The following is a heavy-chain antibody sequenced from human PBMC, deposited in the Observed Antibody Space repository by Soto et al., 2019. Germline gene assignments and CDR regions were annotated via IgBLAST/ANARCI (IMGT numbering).Heavy chain of an antibody. V-gene: IGHV3-23*01. CDR1: GFTFSSYA. CDR3: AKEMGDFGVVRVGYYFDY. CDR2: ISGSGGST. J-gene: IGHJ4*02. D-gene: IGHD3-3*01. Sequence: GGSLRLSCAASGFTFSSYAMSWVRQAPGKGLEWVSAISGSGGSTYYADSVKGRFTISRDNSKNTLYLQMNSLRAEDTAVYYCAKEMGDFGVVRVGYYFDYWGQGTLVTVSS.